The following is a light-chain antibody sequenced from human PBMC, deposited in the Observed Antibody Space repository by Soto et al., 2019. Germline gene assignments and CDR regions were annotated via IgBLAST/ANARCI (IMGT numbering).Light chain of an antibody. CDR1: SSNIGAGHD. CDR2: GNS. Sequence: QSVLAQPPSVSGAPGQRVTISCTGSSSNIGAGHDVHWYQQLPGTAPKLLIYGNSNRPSGVPDRFSGSKSGTSASLAITGLQAEDEADYYCISYTVSRSYVFGPGTKVTVL. J-gene: IGLJ1*01. V-gene: IGLV1-40*01. CDR3: ISYTVSRSYV.